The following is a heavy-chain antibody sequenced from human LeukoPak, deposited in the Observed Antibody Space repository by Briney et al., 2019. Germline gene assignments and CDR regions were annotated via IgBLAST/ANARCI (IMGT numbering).Heavy chain of an antibody. V-gene: IGHV4-4*07. J-gene: IGHJ4*02. CDR2: LYASGNT. Sequence: PSETLSLTCTVSGGSISSYYWNWIRQPAGKGLEWIGRLYASGNTNYNPSLKSRVTMSADTSKNQFSLNLTSVTAADTAVYYCARDQVPGIAAHWGQGTLVTVSS. CDR1: GGSISSYY. D-gene: IGHD6-13*01. CDR3: ARDQVPGIAAH.